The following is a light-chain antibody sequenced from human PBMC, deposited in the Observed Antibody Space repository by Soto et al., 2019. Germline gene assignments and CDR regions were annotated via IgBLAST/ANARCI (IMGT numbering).Light chain of an antibody. CDR3: QVWDSISDHFV. V-gene: IGLV3-21*02. Sequence: SYELTQPPSVSVAPGQTARISCGGKNIGSKSVHWFQQKPGQAPVLVVYDDNDRPSGIPERFSGSNSGNTATLTISRVEAGDEADYYCQVWDSISDHFVFGTGTKVTVL. CDR1: NIGSKS. J-gene: IGLJ1*01. CDR2: DDN.